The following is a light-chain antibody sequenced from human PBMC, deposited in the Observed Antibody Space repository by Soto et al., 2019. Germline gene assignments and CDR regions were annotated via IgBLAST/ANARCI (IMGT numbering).Light chain of an antibody. CDR3: SSFVGPYTYV. CDR2: DVS. J-gene: IGLJ1*01. CDR1: SRDVGGYDY. Sequence: QSVLTQPRSVSGSPGQSVTISCTGTSRDVGGYDYVSWYQHHPGKAPKVTIYDVSKRPSGVHDRFSGSKSGNTASLTISGLQADDEADYYCSSFVGPYTYVFGTGTKVTVL. V-gene: IGLV2-11*01.